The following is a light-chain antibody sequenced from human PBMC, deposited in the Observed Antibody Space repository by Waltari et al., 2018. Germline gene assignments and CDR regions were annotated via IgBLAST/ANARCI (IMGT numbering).Light chain of an antibody. CDR3: QQFNNYLMYT. V-gene: IGKV1-9*01. Sequence: DIQLTQSPSFLSASVGDRVTITCRASQGISSYLAWYQQKPGKAPTLLIYAASTLQSGVPSRFRGSGSGTEFTLTISSLQPEDFATYYCQQFNNYLMYTFGQGTKLEIK. J-gene: IGKJ2*01. CDR1: QGISSY. CDR2: AAS.